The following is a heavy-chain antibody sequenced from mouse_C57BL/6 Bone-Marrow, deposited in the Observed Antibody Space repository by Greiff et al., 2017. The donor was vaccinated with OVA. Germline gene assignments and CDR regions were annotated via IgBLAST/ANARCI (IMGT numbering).Heavy chain of an antibody. CDR1: GYTFTSYG. CDR3: ERDYYGSSYEDYFDY. Sequence: QVQLQQSGAELARPGASVKLSCKASGYTFTSYGISWVKQRTGQGLEWIGEIYPRSGNTYYNEKFKGKATLTADKSSSTAYMQLSSLTAEDSAVYYCERDYYGSSYEDYFDYWGQGTTLTVSS. J-gene: IGHJ2*01. V-gene: IGHV1-81*01. D-gene: IGHD1-1*01. CDR2: IYPRSGNT.